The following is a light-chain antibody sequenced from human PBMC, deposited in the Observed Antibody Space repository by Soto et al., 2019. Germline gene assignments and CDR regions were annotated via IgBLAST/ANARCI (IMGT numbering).Light chain of an antibody. V-gene: IGKV3-11*01. CDR1: QSVSNY. J-gene: IGKJ4*01. Sequence: EIVLTQSPATLSLSPGERATLSCRASQSVSNYLAWYPQKPGQAPRLLIYDASNRATGIPARFSGSGSGTDFTLTISSLEPEDFAVYYCQQRSNWPRLTFGGGNKVEIK. CDR3: QQRSNWPRLT. CDR2: DAS.